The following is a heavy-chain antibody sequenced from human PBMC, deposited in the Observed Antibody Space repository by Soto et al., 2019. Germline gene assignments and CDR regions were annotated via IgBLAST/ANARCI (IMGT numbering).Heavy chain of an antibody. J-gene: IGHJ4*02. Sequence: GASVKVSCKASGGTFSSYAISWVRQAPGQGLEWMGGIIPIFGTANYAQKFQGRVTITADESTSTAYMELSSLRSEDTAVYYCARGVGQWPRNHPGLLDYWGQGTLVTVSS. CDR1: GGTFSSYA. V-gene: IGHV1-69*13. CDR2: IIPIFGTA. CDR3: ARGVGQWPRNHPGLLDY. D-gene: IGHD6-19*01.